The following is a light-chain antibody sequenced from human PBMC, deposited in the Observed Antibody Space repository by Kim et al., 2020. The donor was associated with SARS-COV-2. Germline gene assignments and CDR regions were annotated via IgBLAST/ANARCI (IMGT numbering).Light chain of an antibody. CDR1: SSDVGGYNF. CDR2: EVT. V-gene: IGLV2-8*01. J-gene: IGLJ2*01. CDR3: SSYAGNSVV. Sequence: QSALTQPPSASGSLGQSVTISCTGTSSDVGGYNFVSWYQQHPGKAPKVVIYEVTKRPSGVPDRFSGSKSGNTASLTVSGLQAEDEADYHCSSYAGNSVVFGGGTQLTVL.